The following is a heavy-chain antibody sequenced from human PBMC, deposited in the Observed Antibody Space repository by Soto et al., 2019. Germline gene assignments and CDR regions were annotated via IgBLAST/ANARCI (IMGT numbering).Heavy chain of an antibody. V-gene: IGHV3-23*01. CDR1: EFTFSSYS. CDR2: ISGSGGSI. J-gene: IGHJ4*02. CDR3: AKGARSSSFDS. Sequence: GGSLRLSCAAAEFTFSSYSMSWVRQAPGERLEWLSSISGSGGSIYYADSVKGRFTISRDNSKNTLYLQMNSLRAEDTALYYCAKGARSSSFDSWGQGTLVTVSS. D-gene: IGHD6-6*01.